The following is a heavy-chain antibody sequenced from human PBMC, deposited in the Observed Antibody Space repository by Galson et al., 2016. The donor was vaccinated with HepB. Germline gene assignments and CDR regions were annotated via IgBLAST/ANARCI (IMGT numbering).Heavy chain of an antibody. D-gene: IGHD3-3*01. CDR3: ARVPFLRGYDNVWFDP. Sequence: SVKVSCKASGYTFTNYAVNWVRQAPGRGLEWLGWINTNTGNPTYAQGFTGRFVFSLDTSVSTAYLEISSLKAEDTAVYYCARVPFLRGYDNVWFDPWGQGTLVTVSS. CDR2: INTNTGNP. J-gene: IGHJ5*02. V-gene: IGHV7-4-1*02. CDR1: GYTFTNYA.